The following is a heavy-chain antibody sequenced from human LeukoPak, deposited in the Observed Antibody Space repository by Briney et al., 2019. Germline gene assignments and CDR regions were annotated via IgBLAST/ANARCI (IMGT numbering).Heavy chain of an antibody. J-gene: IGHJ4*02. CDR1: GESFSGYY. CDR3: ARVCGIAVAGTDSGNFDY. V-gene: IGHV4-34*01. D-gene: IGHD6-19*01. Sequence: PSESLSLTCAVYGESFSGYYWSWIRQPPGKGLEWIGEINHSGSTNYNPSLKSRVTISVDTSKNQFSLKLSSVTAADTAVYYCARVCGIAVAGTDSGNFDYWGQGTLVTVSS. CDR2: INHSGST.